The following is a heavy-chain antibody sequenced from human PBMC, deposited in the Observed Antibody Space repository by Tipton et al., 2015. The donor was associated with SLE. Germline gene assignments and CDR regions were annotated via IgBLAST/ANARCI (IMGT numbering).Heavy chain of an antibody. CDR1: GFTFSTYA. CDR3: ATQLGMDAFHI. V-gene: IGHV3-30*04. D-gene: IGHD7-27*01. J-gene: IGHJ3*02. Sequence: SGFTFSTYAMHWVRQAPGKGLEWVAVISYDGSNKYYADSVKGRFTISRDNSKNTLYLQMNSLRADDTAVYYCATQLGMDAFHIWGQGTLVTVSS. CDR2: ISYDGSNK.